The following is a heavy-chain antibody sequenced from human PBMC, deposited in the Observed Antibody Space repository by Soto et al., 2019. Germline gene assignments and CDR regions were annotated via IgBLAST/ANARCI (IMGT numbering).Heavy chain of an antibody. CDR1: GFTFSSYG. D-gene: IGHD3-10*01. Sequence: EVQLVESGGGLVQPGGSLRLSCAASGFTFSSYGMNWVRQAPGKGLEWVSDISNSRSTIYYADSVKGRFTISRDNAKNSLYLQMNSLRDEDTAVYYCARDSPPLEAGSYYVYWGQGTLVTVSS. J-gene: IGHJ4*02. CDR3: ARDSPPLEAGSYYVY. CDR2: ISNSRSTI. V-gene: IGHV3-48*02.